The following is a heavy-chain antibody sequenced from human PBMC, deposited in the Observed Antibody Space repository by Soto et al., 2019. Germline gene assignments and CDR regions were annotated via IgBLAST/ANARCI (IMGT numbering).Heavy chain of an antibody. CDR2: IYYSGST. D-gene: IGHD4-17*01. Sequence: QVQLQESGPGLVKPSETLSLTCTVSGGSISSYYWSWIRQPPGKGLEWIGYIYYSGSTNYNPSLESRVTISVDTSKNQFSLKLSSVTAADTAVYYCARVTVTDDAFDIWGQGTMVTVSS. J-gene: IGHJ3*02. CDR3: ARVTVTDDAFDI. CDR1: GGSISSYY. V-gene: IGHV4-59*01.